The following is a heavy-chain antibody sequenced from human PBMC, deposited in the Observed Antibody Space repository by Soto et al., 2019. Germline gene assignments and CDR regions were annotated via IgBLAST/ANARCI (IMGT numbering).Heavy chain of an antibody. V-gene: IGHV5-10-1*01. J-gene: IGHJ5*02. Sequence: GESLKISGKGSGYSFSTYWNSWGRQMPGKGLEWMGQIDPRDSSTNSSPSFRGHVTVSDDQSINSAYLQWSSLKASDTAMYYSARHTGIAAAVSPWFDPWGQGTLVTVSS. CDR2: IDPRDSST. CDR3: ARHTGIAAAVSPWFDP. D-gene: IGHD6-13*01. CDR1: GYSFSTYW.